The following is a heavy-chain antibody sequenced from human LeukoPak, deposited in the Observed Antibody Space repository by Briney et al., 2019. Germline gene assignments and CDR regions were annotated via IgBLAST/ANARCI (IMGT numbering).Heavy chain of an antibody. J-gene: IGHJ6*02. D-gene: IGHD2-21*02. Sequence: SETLSLTCTVSGYSISSGYYWGWIRQPPGKGLEWIGSIYHSGSTYYNPSLKSRVTISVDTSKNQFSLKLSSVTAADTAVYYCARGEVVTAPSYYYYGMDVWGQGTTVTVSS. CDR3: ARGEVVTAPSYYYYGMDV. CDR2: IYHSGST. V-gene: IGHV4-38-2*02. CDR1: GYSISSGYY.